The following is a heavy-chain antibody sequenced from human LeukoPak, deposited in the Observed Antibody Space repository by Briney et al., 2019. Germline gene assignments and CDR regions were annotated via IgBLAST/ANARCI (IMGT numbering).Heavy chain of an antibody. Sequence: SETLSLTCTVSGGSISSSSYYWGWIRQPPGKGLEWIGSIYYSGSTYYNPSLKSRVTISVDTSQNQFSLKLSSVTAADTAVYYCVRGGYQPFSPLYYYYMDVWGKGTTVTVSS. CDR2: IYYSGST. CDR3: VRGGYQPFSPLYYYYMDV. CDR1: GGSISSSSYY. V-gene: IGHV4-39*01. J-gene: IGHJ6*03. D-gene: IGHD2-2*01.